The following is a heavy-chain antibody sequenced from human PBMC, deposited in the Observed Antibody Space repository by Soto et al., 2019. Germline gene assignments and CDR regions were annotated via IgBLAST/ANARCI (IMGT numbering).Heavy chain of an antibody. Sequence: QLQLQESGPGLVKPSETLSLTCTVSGGSISSSSYYWGWIRQPPGKGLEWIGSIYYSGSTYYNPSLKSRVTISVDTSKNQFSLKLSSVTAADTAVYYCARHGGEGIAAPMYYYYYMDVWGKGTTVTVSS. CDR2: IYYSGST. D-gene: IGHD6-6*01. V-gene: IGHV4-39*01. CDR3: ARHGGEGIAAPMYYYYYMDV. CDR1: GGSISSSSYY. J-gene: IGHJ6*03.